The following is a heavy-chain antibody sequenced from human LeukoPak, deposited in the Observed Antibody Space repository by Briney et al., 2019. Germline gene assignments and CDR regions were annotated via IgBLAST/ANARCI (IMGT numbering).Heavy chain of an antibody. CDR3: ARDVHYGDYDY. CDR1: GFTVSSNY. CDR2: IYNGGST. V-gene: IGHV3-66*01. Sequence: GGSLRLSCAASGFTVSSNYMSWARQAPGEGLEWVSVIYNGGSTYYADSVKGRFTISRDNSKNTLYLQMNSLRAEDTAVYYCARDVHYGDYDYWGQGTLVTVSS. D-gene: IGHD4-17*01. J-gene: IGHJ4*02.